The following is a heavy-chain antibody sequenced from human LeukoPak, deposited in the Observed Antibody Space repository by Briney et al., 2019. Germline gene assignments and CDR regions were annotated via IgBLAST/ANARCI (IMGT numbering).Heavy chain of an antibody. V-gene: IGHV1-69*13. CDR3: AVGGIPGYYYGMDV. Sequence: ASVKVSCKASGGTFSSYAISWVRRAPGQGLEWMGGIIPIFGTANYAQKFQGRVTITADESTSTAYMELSSLRSEDTAVYYCAVGGIPGYYYGMDVWGQGTTVTVSS. CDR2: IIPIFGTA. CDR1: GGTFSSYA. J-gene: IGHJ6*02. D-gene: IGHD3-16*01.